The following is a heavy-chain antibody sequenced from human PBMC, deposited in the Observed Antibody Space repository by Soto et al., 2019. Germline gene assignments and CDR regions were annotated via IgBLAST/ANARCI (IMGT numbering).Heavy chain of an antibody. CDR1: GFPFSSYA. Sequence: QVQLVGSGGGVVQPGRSLRLSCAASGFPFSSYAIHWVRQAPGKGLEWVAFISYDGSNTYYADSVRGRFSVSRDNSNNTLDLQMNSLRAEDTAVYYCARSRGGDGYNPLDYWGQGTLVTVSS. J-gene: IGHJ4*02. CDR3: ARSRGGDGYNPLDY. D-gene: IGHD2-21*01. V-gene: IGHV3-30-3*01. CDR2: ISYDGSNT.